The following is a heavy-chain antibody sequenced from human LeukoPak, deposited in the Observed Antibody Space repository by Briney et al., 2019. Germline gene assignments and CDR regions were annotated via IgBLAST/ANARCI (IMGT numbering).Heavy chain of an antibody. J-gene: IGHJ3*02. CDR3: ARRGVSASDI. CDR2: IYPGDSDT. CDR1: GYIFSTHW. D-gene: IGHD3-3*01. V-gene: IGHV5-51*01. Sequence: GESLKISCKGTGYIFSTHWIGWVRQMPGKGLEWMGMIYPGDSDTRYSPSFQGQVTISADKSISTAYLQWSSLKASDTAMYYCARRGVSASDIWGQGTTVTVSS.